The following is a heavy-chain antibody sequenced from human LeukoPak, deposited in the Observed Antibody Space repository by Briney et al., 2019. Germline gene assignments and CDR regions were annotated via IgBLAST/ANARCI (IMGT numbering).Heavy chain of an antibody. CDR1: GGTFSSYA. Sequence: GASVKVSCKASGGTFSSYAISWVRQAPGQGLEWMGGIIPIFGTANYAQKFQGRVTITADESTSTAYMELSSLRSEDTAVYYCARDQDSSSWYRNYYYYMDVWGKGTTVTVSS. J-gene: IGHJ6*03. CDR3: ARDQDSSSWYRNYYYYMDV. V-gene: IGHV1-69*13. CDR2: IIPIFGTA. D-gene: IGHD6-13*01.